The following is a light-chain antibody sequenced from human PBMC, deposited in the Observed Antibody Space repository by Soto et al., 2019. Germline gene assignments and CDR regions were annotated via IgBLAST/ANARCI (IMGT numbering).Light chain of an antibody. V-gene: IGKV1-5*03. CDR1: QSISSW. J-gene: IGKJ4*01. Sequence: DIQMTQSPSTLSASVGDRVTITCRASQSISSWLAWYQQKPGKAPKLLIYKASSLESGVPSRFSGSGSGTEFTLTIRSLQPDDFATYYCQQYNSSLFGGGTKVEIK. CDR3: QQYNSSL. CDR2: KAS.